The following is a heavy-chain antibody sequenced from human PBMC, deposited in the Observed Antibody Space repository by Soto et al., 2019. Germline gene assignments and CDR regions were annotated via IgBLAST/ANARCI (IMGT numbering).Heavy chain of an antibody. CDR3: ARDRRITLI. CDR2: ISSSSSDA. Sequence: QVQLVESGGGLVKPGGSLRLSCVASGFTFTGIYMTWIRQAPGKGLEWVSHISSSSSDAKYADSVKGRFTISRDNARNSVYLQMDSLRADDTAVYYCARDRRITLIGGQGNLVTVSS. V-gene: IGHV3-11*06. D-gene: IGHD3-22*01. CDR1: GFTFTGIY. J-gene: IGHJ1*01.